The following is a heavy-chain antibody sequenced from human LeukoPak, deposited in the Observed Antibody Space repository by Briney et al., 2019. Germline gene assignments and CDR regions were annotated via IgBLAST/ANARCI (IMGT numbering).Heavy chain of an antibody. V-gene: IGHV3-74*01. J-gene: IGHJ6*02. CDR3: ARDRSYLYYYYGMDV. CDR1: GLTFSSYW. Sequence: PGGSLRLSCAASGLTFSSYWMHWVRQAPGKGLVWVSRINSDGSSTSYADSVKGRFTISRDNAKNTLYLQMNSLRAEDTAVYYCARDRSYLYYYYGMDVWGQGTTVTVSS. CDR2: INSDGSST. D-gene: IGHD3-16*02.